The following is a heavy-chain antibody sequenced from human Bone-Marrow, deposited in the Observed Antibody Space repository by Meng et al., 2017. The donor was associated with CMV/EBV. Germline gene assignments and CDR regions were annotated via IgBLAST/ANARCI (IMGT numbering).Heavy chain of an antibody. CDR2: IIPIFGTA. D-gene: IGHD2-2*02. CDR3: ARGGSEVVAAAIEYYGMDV. J-gene: IGHJ6*02. V-gene: IGHV1-69*05. CDR1: GCTFTSYG. Sequence: SVKVSCKASGCTFTSYGISWVRQAPGQGLEWMGGIIPIFGTANYAQKFQGRVTITTDESTSTAYMALSSLRSEDTAVYYCARGGSEVVAAAIEYYGMDVWGQGTMVTVSS.